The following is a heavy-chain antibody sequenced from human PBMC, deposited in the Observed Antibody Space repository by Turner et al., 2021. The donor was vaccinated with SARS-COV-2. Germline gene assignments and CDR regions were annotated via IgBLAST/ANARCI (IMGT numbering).Heavy chain of an antibody. J-gene: IGHJ6*02. CDR1: GFTLSSYA. CDR3: ARDLMEVGGMDV. D-gene: IGHD3-3*01. CDR2: ISGSGGGT. V-gene: IGHV3-23*01. Sequence: EVQLLESGGGLVQPGGSLRLSCAASGFTLSSYAMSWVRQGPGTGLEWVSAISGSGGGTYYADSVKGRFTISRDNSKNTLYLQMNSLGAEDTAVDYCARDLMEVGGMDVWGQGTTVTVSS.